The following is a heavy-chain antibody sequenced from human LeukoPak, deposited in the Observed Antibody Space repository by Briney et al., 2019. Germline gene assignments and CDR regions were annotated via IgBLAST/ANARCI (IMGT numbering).Heavy chain of an antibody. D-gene: IGHD2-2*01. CDR3: ARDYCSSTSCLFDY. CDR2: INPNSGDT. V-gene: IGHV1-2*06. CDR1: GYTFTRYH. J-gene: IGHJ4*02. Sequence: ASVKVSCKASGYTFTRYHMHWVRQAPGQELEWMGRINPNSGDTNYAQKFQGRVTMTRDTSISTAYMELSRLRFDDTAVYYCARDYCSSTSCLFDYWGQGTLVTVSS.